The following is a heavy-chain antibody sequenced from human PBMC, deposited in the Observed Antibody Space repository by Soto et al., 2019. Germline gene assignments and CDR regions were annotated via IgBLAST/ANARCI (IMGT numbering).Heavy chain of an antibody. J-gene: IGHJ3*02. D-gene: IGHD3-22*01. CDR1: GFTFSSYA. Sequence: GGSLRLSCAASGFTFSSYAMSWVRQAPGKGLEWVSAISGSGGSTYYADSVKGRFTISRDNSKNTLYLQMNSLRAEDTAVYYCAAYYDNSCLPNDAFDIWGQGTMVTVSS. CDR3: AAYYDNSCLPNDAFDI. CDR2: ISGSGGST. V-gene: IGHV3-23*01.